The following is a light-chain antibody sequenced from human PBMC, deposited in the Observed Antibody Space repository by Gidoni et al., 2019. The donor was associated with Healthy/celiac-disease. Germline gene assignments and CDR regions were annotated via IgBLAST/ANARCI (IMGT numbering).Light chain of an antibody. CDR1: QSISSY. V-gene: IGKV1-39*01. J-gene: IGKJ4*01. CDR3: QQSYSTPRLT. CDR2: AAS. Sequence: IQLTQSPSSLSASVGDRVTITCRASQSISSYLNWYQQKPGKAPKLLIYAASSLQSGVPSRFSGSGSGTEFTLTISSLQPEDFATYYCQQSYSTPRLTFGGGTKVEIK.